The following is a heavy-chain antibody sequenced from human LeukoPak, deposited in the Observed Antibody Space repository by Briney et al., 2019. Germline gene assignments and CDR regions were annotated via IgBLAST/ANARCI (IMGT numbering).Heavy chain of an antibody. J-gene: IGHJ4*02. Sequence: SETLSLTCAVYGGSFSGYYWSWIRQPPGKGLEWIGEINHSGSTNYNPSLESRVTISVDTSKNQFSLKLSSVTAADTAVYYCARGTPLYNWNNIGAFDYWGQGTLATVSS. CDR2: INHSGST. V-gene: IGHV4-34*01. CDR1: GGSFSGYY. D-gene: IGHD1/OR15-1a*01. CDR3: ARGTPLYNWNNIGAFDY.